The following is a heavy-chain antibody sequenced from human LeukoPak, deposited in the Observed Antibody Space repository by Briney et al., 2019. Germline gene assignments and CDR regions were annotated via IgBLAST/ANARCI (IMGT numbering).Heavy chain of an antibody. Sequence: ASVKVSCKASGHTFTGSAIHWVRQAPGQRLEWMGWINFGNGNTKYSQKFQGRVTITRDTSASTADMELSSLRSEDTAVYYCARRWRFGELLGWFDPWGQGTLVTVSS. CDR1: GHTFTGSA. CDR3: ARRWRFGELLGWFDP. CDR2: INFGNGNT. V-gene: IGHV1-3*01. D-gene: IGHD3-10*01. J-gene: IGHJ5*02.